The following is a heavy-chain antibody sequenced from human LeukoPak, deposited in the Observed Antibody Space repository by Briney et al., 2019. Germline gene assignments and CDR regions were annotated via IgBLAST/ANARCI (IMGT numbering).Heavy chain of an antibody. V-gene: IGHV4-59*01. J-gene: IGHJ1*01. CDR1: GGSISSYY. CDR3: ARAGISGWGYFQH. Sequence: SETLSLTCAVSGGSISSYYWSWIRQPPGKALEWIGYIYYSGSPNYSPSLKSRVTISGDTSKNQLSLKLSSVTAADTAVYYCARAGISGWGYFQHWDQGTLVTVSS. CDR2: IYYSGSP. D-gene: IGHD6-19*01.